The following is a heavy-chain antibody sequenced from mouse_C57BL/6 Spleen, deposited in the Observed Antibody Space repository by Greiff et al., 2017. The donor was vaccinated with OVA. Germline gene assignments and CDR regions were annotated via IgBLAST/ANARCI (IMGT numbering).Heavy chain of an antibody. CDR3: TTGYSFDY. V-gene: IGHV14-4*01. J-gene: IGHJ2*01. D-gene: IGHD2-12*01. Sequence: EVQLQQSGAELVRPGASVKLSCTASGFNIKDDYMHWVKQRPEQGLEWIGWIDPENGDTEYASKFQGKATITADTSSNTAYLRLSSLTSEDTAVYYCTTGYSFDYWGQGTTLTVSS. CDR2: IDPENGDT. CDR1: GFNIKDDY.